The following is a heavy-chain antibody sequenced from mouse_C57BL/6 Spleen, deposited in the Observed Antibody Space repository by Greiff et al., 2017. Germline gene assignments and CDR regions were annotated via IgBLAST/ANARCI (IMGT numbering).Heavy chain of an antibody. Sequence: QVQLKQPGAELVKPGASVKLSCKASGYTFTSYWMHWVKQRPGRGLEWIGRIDPNSGGTKYNEKFKSKVTLTVDKTSSTAYMQLSSLTSEDSAVYYCAREGRGSSYDFDYWGQGTTLTVSS. CDR3: AREGRGSSYDFDY. CDR2: IDPNSGGT. J-gene: IGHJ2*01. D-gene: IGHD1-1*01. CDR1: GYTFTSYW. V-gene: IGHV1-72*01.